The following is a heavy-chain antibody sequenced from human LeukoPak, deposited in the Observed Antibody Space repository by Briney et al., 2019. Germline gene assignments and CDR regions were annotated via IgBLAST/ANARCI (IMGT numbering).Heavy chain of an antibody. CDR3: ASAKRYSGSYYGIDY. D-gene: IGHD1-26*01. V-gene: IGHV4-59*12. CDR2: VYYSGST. CDR1: GGSINSYY. Sequence: SETLSLTCTVSGGSINSYYWTWIRQPPGKGLEWIGYVYYSGSTNYNPSLKSRVTISVDTSKNQFSLKLSSVTAADTAVYYCASAKRYSGSYYGIDYWGQGTLVTVSS. J-gene: IGHJ4*02.